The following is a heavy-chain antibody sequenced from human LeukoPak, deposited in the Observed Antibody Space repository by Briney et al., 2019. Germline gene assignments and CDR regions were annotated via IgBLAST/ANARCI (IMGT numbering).Heavy chain of an antibody. CDR1: GFTFSSYN. CDR2: IGSGSRTI. J-gene: IGHJ4*02. CDR3: ARGAGYNYPYYFDY. D-gene: IGHD5-24*01. Sequence: GGSLRLSCAASGFTFSSYNMNWVRQAPGKGLEWISYIGSGSRTIYYADSVKGRLTISRDNAKNSLYLQMNSLRAEDTAVYYCARGAGYNYPYYFDYWGQGTLVTVSS. V-gene: IGHV3-48*01.